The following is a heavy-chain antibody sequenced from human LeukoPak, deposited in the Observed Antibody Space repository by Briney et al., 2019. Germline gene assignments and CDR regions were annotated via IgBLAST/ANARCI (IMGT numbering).Heavy chain of an antibody. Sequence: PSETLSLTCTVSGGSISSYYWSWLRQPPGKGLEWIGYIYYSGSTNYNPSLKSRVTISVDTSKNQFSLKLSSVTAADTAVYYCARGGMIYGDFDYWGQGTLVTVSS. V-gene: IGHV4-59*01. D-gene: IGHD3/OR15-3a*01. CDR1: GGSISSYY. CDR2: IYYSGST. CDR3: ARGGMIYGDFDY. J-gene: IGHJ4*02.